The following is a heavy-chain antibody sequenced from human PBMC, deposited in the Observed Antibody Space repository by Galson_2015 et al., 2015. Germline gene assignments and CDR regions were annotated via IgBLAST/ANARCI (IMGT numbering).Heavy chain of an antibody. Sequence: SVKVSCKASGYTFTNSYIHWVRQAPGQGLEWMGVISPNVGRTTYLQKFQGRVTLTRATYTGTEFMELSSLRSDATAVYYCGRDQGHDPLTGYYGLVDSWGQGTLLIASS. V-gene: IGHV1-46*01. J-gene: IGHJ4*02. CDR2: ISPNVGRT. CDR1: GYTFTNSY. CDR3: GRDQGHDPLTGYYGLVDS. D-gene: IGHD3-9*01.